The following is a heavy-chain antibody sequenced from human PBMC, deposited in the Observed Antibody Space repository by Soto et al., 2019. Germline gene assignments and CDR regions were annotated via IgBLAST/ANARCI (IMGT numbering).Heavy chain of an antibody. CDR1: GVPFNSYG. Sequence: QVVLLQSGTEVKRPGSSVKVSCKASGVPFNSYGFAWVRQAPGRGLEWVGRINPASQLRNCEQSLQGRVTITAATQPTTAYMELSGLTSPDTAVYYCARMKLARLDHWGQGTLVTVSS. J-gene: IGHJ4*02. V-gene: IGHV1-69*09. CDR3: ARMKLARLDH. CDR2: INPASQLR.